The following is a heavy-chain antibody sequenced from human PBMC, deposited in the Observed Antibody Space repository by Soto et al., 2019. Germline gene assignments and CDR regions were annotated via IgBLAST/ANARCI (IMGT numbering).Heavy chain of an antibody. CDR1: GFTFSGFD. D-gene: IGHD6-13*01. J-gene: IGHJ4*02. V-gene: IGHV3-13*01. CDR2: IGTAGDT. Sequence: GGSLRLSXEASGFTFSGFDMHWVRQPTGKGLEWVSSIGTAGDTYYAVSVKGRFTISRDNAKNSLSLQMNSLRAGDMAVYFCAKSQEIGTHFFDSWGQGTQVTVSS. CDR3: AKSQEIGTHFFDS.